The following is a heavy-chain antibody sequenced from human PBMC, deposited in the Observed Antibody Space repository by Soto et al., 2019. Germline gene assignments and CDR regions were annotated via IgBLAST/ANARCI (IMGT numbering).Heavy chain of an antibody. CDR1: GFTFSSYA. Sequence: PGGSLRLSCAASGFTFSSYAMSWVRQAPGKGLEWVSAISGSGGSTYYADSVKGRFTISRDNSKNTLYLQMNSLRAEDTAVYYCAKKVVSAIGGLFGNWFDPWGQGTLVNVSS. CDR2: ISGSGGST. CDR3: AKKVVSAIGGLFGNWFDP. J-gene: IGHJ5*02. D-gene: IGHD2-15*01. V-gene: IGHV3-23*01.